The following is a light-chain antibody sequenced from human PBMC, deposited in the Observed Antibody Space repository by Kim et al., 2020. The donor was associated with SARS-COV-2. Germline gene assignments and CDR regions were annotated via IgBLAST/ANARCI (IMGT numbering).Light chain of an antibody. J-gene: IGLJ1*01. V-gene: IGLV2-23*02. CDR2: EVT. Sequence: QSALTQPASVSGSPGQSITISCTGTSSDVGTYNLVSWYQHHPGKAPTLMIYEVTKRPSGVSNRFSGSKSGNTASLTISGLQADDEADYYCCSYAGSGSSHNYVFGTGTKVTVL. CDR3: CSYAGSGSSHNYV. CDR1: SSDVGTYNL.